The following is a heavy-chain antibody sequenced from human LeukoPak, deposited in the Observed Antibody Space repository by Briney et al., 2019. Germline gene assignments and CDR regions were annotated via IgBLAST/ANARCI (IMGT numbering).Heavy chain of an antibody. CDR3: ARHLISVVRGVTHFDY. V-gene: IGHV5-10-1*01. CDR1: GYSFTSYW. CDR2: IDPSDSYT. D-gene: IGHD3-10*01. Sequence: GESLRISCKGPGYSFTSYWISWGRQMPGKGLEWMGRIDPSDSYTNYSPSFQGHVTISADKSISTAYLQWSSLKASDTAMYYCARHLISVVRGVTHFDYWGQGTLVTVSS. J-gene: IGHJ4*02.